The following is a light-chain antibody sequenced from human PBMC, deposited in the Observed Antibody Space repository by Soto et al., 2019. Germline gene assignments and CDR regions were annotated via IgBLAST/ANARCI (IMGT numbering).Light chain of an antibody. Sequence: DIQMTQSPSTLSASVGDRVTITCRASQSIGSWLAWYQQKPGKAPKLLIYKASTLKSGVPSNFSGSGSGTEFTLTISSLQPEDFATYYCQQYNSYPWTFGQGTKVDI. CDR1: QSIGSW. CDR2: KAS. J-gene: IGKJ1*01. V-gene: IGKV1-5*03. CDR3: QQYNSYPWT.